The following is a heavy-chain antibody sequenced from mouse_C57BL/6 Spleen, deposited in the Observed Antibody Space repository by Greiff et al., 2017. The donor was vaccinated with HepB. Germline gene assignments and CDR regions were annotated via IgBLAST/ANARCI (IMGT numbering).Heavy chain of an antibody. CDR2: INPNNGGT. CDR3: GRQLRLRAFAY. D-gene: IGHD3-2*02. J-gene: IGHJ3*01. Sequence: VQLQQSGPELVKPGASVKISCKASGYTFTDYYMTWVKQSHGKSLEWIGEINPNNGGTSYNQKFKGKATLTVDKSSSTAYMELRSLTSEDSAVYYCGRQLRLRAFAYWGQGTLVTVSA. V-gene: IGHV1-26*01. CDR1: GYTFTDYY.